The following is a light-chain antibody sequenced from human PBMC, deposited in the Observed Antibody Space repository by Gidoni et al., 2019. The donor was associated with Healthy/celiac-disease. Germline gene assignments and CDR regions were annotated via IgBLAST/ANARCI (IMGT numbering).Light chain of an antibody. J-gene: IGKJ4*01. CDR2: GAS. CDR3: QQYGSSLLT. CDR1: VSSSY. V-gene: IGKV3-20*01. Sequence: VSSSYLAWYQQKPGQAPRLLIYGASSRATGIPDRFSGSGSGTDFTLTISRLEPEDFAVYYCQQYGSSLLTFGGGTKVEIK.